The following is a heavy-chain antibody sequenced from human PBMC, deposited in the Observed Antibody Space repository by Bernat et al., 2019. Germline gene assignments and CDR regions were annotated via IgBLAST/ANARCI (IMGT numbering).Heavy chain of an antibody. V-gene: IGHV1-69*06. CDR3: AEGSTGCYAWEVVCYGMDV. CDR2: IIPIFGTA. Sequence: QVQLVQSGAEVKKPGSSVKVSCKASGGTFSSYAISWVRQAPGQGLEWMGGIIPIFGTANYAQKFEGRCTITADKSTSTASMELSSMRSEATAVYYCAEGSTGCYAWEVVCYGMDVWGQGTTVTVSS. D-gene: IGHD2-2*01. J-gene: IGHJ6*02. CDR1: GGTFSSYA.